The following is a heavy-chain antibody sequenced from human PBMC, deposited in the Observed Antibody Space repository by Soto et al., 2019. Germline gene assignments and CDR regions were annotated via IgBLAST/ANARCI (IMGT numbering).Heavy chain of an antibody. V-gene: IGHV3-74*01. Sequence: VGSLRLSCAASGFTFSSYWMHWVRQAPGKGLVWVSRINSDGSSISYADSVKGRFTISRDNAKNTLYLQMNSLKAEDTAVYYCARPTFYYGSGGDYYYYYGMDVWGQGTTVTVSS. D-gene: IGHD3-10*01. CDR1: GFTFSSYW. J-gene: IGHJ6*02. CDR3: ARPTFYYGSGGDYYYYYGMDV. CDR2: INSDGSSI.